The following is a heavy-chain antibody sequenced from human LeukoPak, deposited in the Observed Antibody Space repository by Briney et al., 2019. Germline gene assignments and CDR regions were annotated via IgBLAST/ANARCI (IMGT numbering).Heavy chain of an antibody. D-gene: IGHD1-26*01. V-gene: IGHV4-4*02. J-gene: IGHJ4*02. Sequence: SETLSLTCVVSGGSIRSTNWWSWVRQPPGQELERIGEISLTGETNYNPSLNGRVTMSLDGSRNQLSLTLTSMTAADTAIYSCSRESGAFCPFGYWGQGTLVIVPP. CDR2: ISLTGET. CDR3: SRESGAFCPFGY. CDR1: GGSIRSTNW.